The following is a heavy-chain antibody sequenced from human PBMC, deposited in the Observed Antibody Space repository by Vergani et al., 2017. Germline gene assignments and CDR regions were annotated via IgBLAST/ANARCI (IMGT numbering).Heavy chain of an antibody. J-gene: IGHJ6*02. CDR3: ARDVLNYDILTGYYFNYYGMDV. D-gene: IGHD3-9*01. CDR1: GFTFSSYW. V-gene: IGHV3-7*01. CDR2: IKQDGSEK. Sequence: EVQLVESGGGLVQPGGSLRLSCAASGFTFSSYWMSWVRQAPGKGLEWVANIKQDGSEKYYVDSVKGRFTISRDNAKNSLYLQMYSLRAEDTAVYYCARDVLNYDILTGYYFNYYGMDVWGQGTTVTVSS.